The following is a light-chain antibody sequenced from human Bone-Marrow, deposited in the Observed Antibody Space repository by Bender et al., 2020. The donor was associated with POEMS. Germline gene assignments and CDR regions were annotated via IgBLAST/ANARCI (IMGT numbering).Light chain of an antibody. CDR3: QAWDRHSVV. CDR1: KLTDKY. V-gene: IGLV3-1*01. CDR2: QDV. J-gene: IGLJ2*01. Sequence: SFELTQPPSVSVSPGQTANITCSGDKLTDKYAYWYQQRPGQSPVVVIHQDVKRPAGISERFSGSNSGNTATLTISGTQSLDEADYYGQAWDRHSVVFGGGTRLTVL.